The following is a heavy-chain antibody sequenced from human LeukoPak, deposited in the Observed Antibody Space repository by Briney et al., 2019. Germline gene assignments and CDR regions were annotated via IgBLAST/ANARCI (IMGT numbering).Heavy chain of an antibody. CDR1: GGSISSYY. J-gene: IGHJ6*02. V-gene: IGHV4-4*07. Sequence: PETLSLTCTVSGGSISSYYWSWIRQPAGKGLEWIGRIYTSGSTNYNPSLKSRVTMSVDTSKNQFSLKLSSVTAADTAVYYCARDGEGATPPAPYYYYGMDVWGQGTTVTVSS. CDR3: ARDGEGATPPAPYYYYGMDV. CDR2: IYTSGST. D-gene: IGHD1-26*01.